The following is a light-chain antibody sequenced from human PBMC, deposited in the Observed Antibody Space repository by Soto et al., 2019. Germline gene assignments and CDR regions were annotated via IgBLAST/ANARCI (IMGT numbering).Light chain of an antibody. CDR3: QSYDSSLREV. Sequence: QPVLTQPPSVSGAPGQRVTISCTGSSSNIGAGYDVHWYQQLPGTAPKLLIYGNNNRPSGVPDRFSGSKSGTSASLAITGLQAEDEADYYCQSYDSSLREVFGTGTKLTVL. CDR2: GNN. J-gene: IGLJ1*01. CDR1: SSNIGAGYD. V-gene: IGLV1-40*01.